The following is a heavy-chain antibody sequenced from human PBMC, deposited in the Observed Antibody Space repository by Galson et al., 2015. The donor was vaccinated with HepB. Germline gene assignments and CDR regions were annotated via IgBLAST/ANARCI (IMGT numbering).Heavy chain of an antibody. J-gene: IGHJ4*02. V-gene: IGHV4-61*02. D-gene: IGHD3-22*01. CDR3: ARDKGSILYYDSSGFDY. Sequence: TLSLTCTVSGGSISSGSYYWSWIRQPAGKGLEWIGRIYTSRSTNYNPPLKSRVTISVDTSKDQFSLKLSSVTAADTAVYYCARDKGSILYYDSSGFDYWGQGTLVTVSS. CDR1: GGSISSGSYY. CDR2: IYTSRST.